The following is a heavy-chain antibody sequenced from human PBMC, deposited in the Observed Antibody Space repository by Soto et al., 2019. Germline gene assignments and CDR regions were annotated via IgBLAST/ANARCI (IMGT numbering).Heavy chain of an antibody. Sequence: SSETLSLTCTVSGGSISSYYWSWIRQPPGKGLEWIGYVYYSGSTNYNPSLKSRVTISVDTSKNQFSLKLSSVTAADTAVYYCARDGEGWFDPWGQGTLVTVSS. CDR3: ARDGEGWFDP. CDR1: GGSISSYY. J-gene: IGHJ5*02. D-gene: IGHD3-10*01. CDR2: VYYSGST. V-gene: IGHV4-59*01.